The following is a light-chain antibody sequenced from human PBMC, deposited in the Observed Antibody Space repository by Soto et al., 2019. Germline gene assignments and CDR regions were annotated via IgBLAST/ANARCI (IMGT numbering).Light chain of an antibody. CDR2: GAS. CDR3: QQYGRSPRT. V-gene: IGKV3-20*01. J-gene: IGKJ2*01. CDR1: QSVNNRY. Sequence: EIVLTQSPGTLSLSPGERATLSCRASQSVNNRYLAWYQQMPGQPPRLLIYGASNRATGIPDRFSGSGSGTAFTLTISRLEPEDFAVYHCQQYGRSPRTFGQGTKLEIK.